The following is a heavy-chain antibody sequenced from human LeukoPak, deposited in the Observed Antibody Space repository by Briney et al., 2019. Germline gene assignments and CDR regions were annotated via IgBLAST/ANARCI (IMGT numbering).Heavy chain of an antibody. CDR1: GGTFSSYA. Sequence: GASVKVSCKASGGTFSSYAISWVRQAPGRGLEWMGGIIPIFGTANYAQKFQGRVTITADESTSTAYMELSSLRSEDTAVYYCATKVRGVMTTLWYYYMGVWGKGTTVTVSS. D-gene: IGHD3-10*01. J-gene: IGHJ6*03. V-gene: IGHV1-69*01. CDR2: IIPIFGTA. CDR3: ATKVRGVMTTLWYYYMGV.